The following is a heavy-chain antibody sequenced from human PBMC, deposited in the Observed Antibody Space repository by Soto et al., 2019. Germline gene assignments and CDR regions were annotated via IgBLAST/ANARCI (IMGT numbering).Heavy chain of an antibody. CDR2: INHSGSA. CDR3: ARDLWGYCGADCYPLDV. CDR1: GGSFIGYI. J-gene: IGHJ6*02. V-gene: IGHV4-34*01. D-gene: IGHD2-21*02. Sequence: SETLSLTCDVYGGSFIGYIWTWIRQTPGKGLQWIGQINHSGSANYNPSLKSRVTISVHTSNSQFSLELSSVTAADTAVYYCARDLWGYCGADCYPLDVWGQGTTVTVSS.